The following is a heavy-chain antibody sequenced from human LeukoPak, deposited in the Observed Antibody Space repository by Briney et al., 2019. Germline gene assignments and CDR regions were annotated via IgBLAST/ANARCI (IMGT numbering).Heavy chain of an antibody. D-gene: IGHD1-1*01. CDR2: IRYDGSNK. V-gene: IGHV3-30*02. J-gene: IGHJ4*02. CDR1: GFTFSSYG. Sequence: PGGSLRLSCAASGFTFSSYGMHWVRQAPGKGLEWVAFIRYDGSNKYYADSVKGRFTISRDNSKNTLYLQMNSLRAEDTAVYYCANWVADWNADEEYWGQGTLVTVSS. CDR3: ANWVADWNADEEY.